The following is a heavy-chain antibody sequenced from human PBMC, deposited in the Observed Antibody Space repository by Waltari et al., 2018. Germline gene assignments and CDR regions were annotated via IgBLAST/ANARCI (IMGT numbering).Heavy chain of an antibody. D-gene: IGHD3-22*01. Sequence: QVQLEQSGAEVKKPGSSVKVSCQAAGGSFSSYAIRWVRPAPGQGLAWMGGIIPILGIANYAQKFQGRVTITADKSTSTAYMELSSLRSEDTAVYYCARVNKYDSSGYYFSAEYFQHWGQGTLVTVSS. CDR3: ARVNKYDSSGYYFSAEYFQH. CDR2: IIPILGIA. CDR1: GGSFSSYA. J-gene: IGHJ1*01. V-gene: IGHV1-69*10.